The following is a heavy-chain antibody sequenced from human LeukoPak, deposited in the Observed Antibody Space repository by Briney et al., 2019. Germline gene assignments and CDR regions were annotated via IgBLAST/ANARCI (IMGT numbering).Heavy chain of an antibody. CDR2: IYYSGST. CDR1: GGSISSYY. V-gene: IGHV4-59*08. J-gene: IGHJ4*02. D-gene: IGHD3-22*01. CDR3: ARIMYYYDSSGYYPPQYYFDY. Sequence: SETLSLTCTVSGGSISSYYWSWIRQPPGKGLEWIGYIYYSGSTNYNPSLKSRVTISVDTSKNQFSLKLSSVTAADTAVYYCARIMYYYDSSGYYPPQYYFDYWGQGTLVTVSS.